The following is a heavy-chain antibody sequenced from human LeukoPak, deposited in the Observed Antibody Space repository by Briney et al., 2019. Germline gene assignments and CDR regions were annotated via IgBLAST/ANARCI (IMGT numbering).Heavy chain of an antibody. Sequence: PGGSLRLSCAASGFTFSSYAMSWVRQAPGKGLEWVSAISGSGGSTYYADSVKGRFTISRDSSKNTLYLQMNSLRAEDTAVYYCAKGHLTSRYIAVAGTGGDYWGQGTLVTVSS. J-gene: IGHJ4*02. D-gene: IGHD6-19*01. CDR3: AKGHLTSRYIAVAGTGGDY. CDR2: ISGSGGST. CDR1: GFTFSSYA. V-gene: IGHV3-23*01.